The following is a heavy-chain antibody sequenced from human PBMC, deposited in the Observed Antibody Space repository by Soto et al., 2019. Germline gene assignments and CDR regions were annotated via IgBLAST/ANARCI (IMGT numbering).Heavy chain of an antibody. CDR3: XXXXXXXXXXXXXXFFSGDYFDY. V-gene: IGHV4-61*01. J-gene: IGHJ4*02. CDR2: IYYTGST. CDR1: GGSVSSGSYY. D-gene: IGHD3-10*01. Sequence: QVQLQESGPGLVKPSETLSLTCTVSGGSVSSGSYYWSWIRQPPGEGLEWIGYIYYTGSTNYNPSLKSRVTMSVDTSKNQFSLNLSSVTAXXXXXXXXXXXXXXXXXXXXXXFFSGDYFDYWGQGTLVTVSS.